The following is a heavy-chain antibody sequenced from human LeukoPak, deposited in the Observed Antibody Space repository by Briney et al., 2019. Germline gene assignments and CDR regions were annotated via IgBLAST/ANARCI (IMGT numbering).Heavy chain of an antibody. CDR1: GFTFSSYS. J-gene: IGHJ3*02. V-gene: IGHV3-21*01. D-gene: IGHD6-13*01. CDR3: ARGTAVRSAFDI. Sequence: GGSLSLSCAASGFTFSSYSMNWVRQAPGKGPEWVSSISSSSSYIYYADSVKGRFTISRDNAKNSLYLQMNSLRAEDTAVYYCARGTAVRSAFDIWGQGTMGTVSS. CDR2: ISSSSSYI.